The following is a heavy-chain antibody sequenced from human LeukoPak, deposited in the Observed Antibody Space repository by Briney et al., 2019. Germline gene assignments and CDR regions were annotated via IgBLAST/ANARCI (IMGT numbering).Heavy chain of an antibody. Sequence: GGTLRPSCAASGFTFSTYGMSWVRQAPGKGLEWVSAVSSTGGTTYYADSVKGRFTISRDNSKNTLFLQINSLRAEDTAVYYCAKNGDRGAFCSGGTCYPYYYYYMDVWGKGTTVTISS. CDR1: GFTFSTYG. V-gene: IGHV3-23*01. CDR3: AKNGDRGAFCSGGTCYPYYYYYMDV. J-gene: IGHJ6*03. D-gene: IGHD2-15*01. CDR2: VSSTGGTT.